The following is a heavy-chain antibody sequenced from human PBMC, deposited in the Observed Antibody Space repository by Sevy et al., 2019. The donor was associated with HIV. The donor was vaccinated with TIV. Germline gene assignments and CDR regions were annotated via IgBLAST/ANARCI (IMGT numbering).Heavy chain of an antibody. CDR2: ITWNSGDI. CDR1: GFTFDDYS. CDR3: AKGGYDILTALDY. J-gene: IGHJ4*02. V-gene: IGHV3-9*01. Sequence: GGSLRLSCAASGFTFDDYSMHWVRQAPGKGLEWVSGITWNSGDIGYVDSVKGRFTISRDNAKNSVFLQLNSLKPEDTAFYDCAKGGYDILTALDYWGQGTLVTVSS. D-gene: IGHD3-9*01.